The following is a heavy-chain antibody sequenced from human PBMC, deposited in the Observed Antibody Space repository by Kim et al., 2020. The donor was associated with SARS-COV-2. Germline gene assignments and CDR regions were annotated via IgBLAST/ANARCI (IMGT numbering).Heavy chain of an antibody. Sequence: HPSRDSRVTISVATSKNQFSLKLSSVTAADTAVYYCARGITMVRGVIDYWGQGTLVTVSS. J-gene: IGHJ4*02. V-gene: IGHV4-39*01. CDR3: ARGITMVRGVIDY. D-gene: IGHD3-10*01.